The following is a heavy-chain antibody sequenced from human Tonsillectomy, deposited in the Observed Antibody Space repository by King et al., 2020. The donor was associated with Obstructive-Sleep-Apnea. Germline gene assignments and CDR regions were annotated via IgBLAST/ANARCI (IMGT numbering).Heavy chain of an antibody. CDR2: ISATGYNT. Sequence: VQLVESGGGLVQPGGSLRLSCGASGFTFSTYAMTWVRQAPGMGLEWVSTISATGYNTYYTDSVMGRFTLSRDNSKNTLYLQMNSLRAEDTAVYYCAKALTGAAHFDHWGQGTLVTVSS. CDR1: GFTFSTYA. D-gene: IGHD6-13*01. V-gene: IGHV3-23*04. J-gene: IGHJ4*02. CDR3: AKALTGAAHFDH.